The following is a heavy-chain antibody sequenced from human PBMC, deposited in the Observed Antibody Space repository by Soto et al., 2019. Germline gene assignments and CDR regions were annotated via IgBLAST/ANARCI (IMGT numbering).Heavy chain of an antibody. CDR3: ARADRDYYYDSSGYYLGYFQH. D-gene: IGHD3-22*01. CDR1: GGSISSYY. J-gene: IGHJ1*01. V-gene: IGHV4-59*01. Sequence: SETLSLTCTVSGGSISSYYWSWIRQPPGKGLECIGYIYYSGSTNYNPSLRSRVTISVDTSKNQFSLKLSSVTAADTAVYYCARADRDYYYDSSGYYLGYFQHWGQGTLVTVSS. CDR2: IYYSGST.